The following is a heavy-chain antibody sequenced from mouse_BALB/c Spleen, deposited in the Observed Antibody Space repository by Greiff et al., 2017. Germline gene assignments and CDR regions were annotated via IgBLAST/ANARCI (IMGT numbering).Heavy chain of an antibody. CDR1: GYTFTSYW. V-gene: IGHV1-7*01. Sequence: VQLQQPGAELVRPGVSVKLSCKASGYTFTSYWMHWVKQRPGQGLEWIGYINPSTGYTEYNQKFKDKATLTADKSSSTAYMQLSSLTSEDSAVYYCARTGSYAMDYWGQGTSVTVSS. CDR2: INPSTGYT. D-gene: IGHD4-1*01. CDR3: ARTGSYAMDY. J-gene: IGHJ4*01.